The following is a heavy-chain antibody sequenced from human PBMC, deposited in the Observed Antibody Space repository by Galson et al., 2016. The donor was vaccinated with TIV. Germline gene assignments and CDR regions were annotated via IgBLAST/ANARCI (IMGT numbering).Heavy chain of an antibody. Sequence: SVKVSCKASGYTFTSYDIHWVRQATGQGLEWMGWMNPNSANTGFAQKFQGRVTMTRNTSITTAYMELSSLRSEDTAVFYCAKHTGYTLRDNYFDQWGQGTLVTVSS. J-gene: IGHJ5*02. CDR1: GYTFTSYD. D-gene: IGHD3-9*01. CDR2: MNPNSANT. CDR3: AKHTGYTLRDNYFDQ. V-gene: IGHV1-8*01.